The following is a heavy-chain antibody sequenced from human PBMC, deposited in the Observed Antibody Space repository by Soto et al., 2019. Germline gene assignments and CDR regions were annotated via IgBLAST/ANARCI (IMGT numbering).Heavy chain of an antibody. CDR2: ISGSGGST. D-gene: IGHD5-18*01. CDR1: GFTFSSYA. Sequence: EVQLLESGGGLVQPGGSLRLSCAASGFTFSSYAMSWVRQAPGKGLEWVSAISGSGGSTYYADSVKGRFTISRDNSKNTLYLQMNSLRAEDTAVYYCAKDTAMAHNPLIYYYGMDVWGQGTTVTVSS. CDR3: AKDTAMAHNPLIYYYGMDV. V-gene: IGHV3-23*01. J-gene: IGHJ6*02.